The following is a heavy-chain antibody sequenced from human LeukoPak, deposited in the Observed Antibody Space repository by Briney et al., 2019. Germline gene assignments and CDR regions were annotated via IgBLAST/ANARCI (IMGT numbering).Heavy chain of an antibody. D-gene: IGHD3-10*01. CDR1: GGSFSGYY. V-gene: IGHV4-34*01. J-gene: IGHJ4*02. Sequence: SETLSLTCAVYGGSFSGYYWSWIRQPPGKGLDWIGEINHSGSTNYNPSLKSRVTISVDTSKNQFSLKLSSVTAADTAVYYCAREGVSYYYGSGSYLSYWGQGTLVTVSS. CDR2: INHSGST. CDR3: AREGVSYYYGSGSYLSY.